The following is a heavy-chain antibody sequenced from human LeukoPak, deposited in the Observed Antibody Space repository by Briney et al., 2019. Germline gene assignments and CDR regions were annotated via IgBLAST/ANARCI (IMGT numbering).Heavy chain of an antibody. CDR2: ISSSSSYI. CDR3: ARDQGDICSGFVDY. V-gene: IGHV3-21*01. J-gene: IGHJ4*02. Sequence: GGSLRLSCAASGFTFSSYSMNWVRQAPGKGLEWVSSISSSSSYIYYADSVKGRFTISRDNAKNTLYLQMNSLRAEDTAVYYCARDQGDICSGFVDYWGQGNLVTVSS. CDR1: GFTFSSYS. D-gene: IGHD3-3*01.